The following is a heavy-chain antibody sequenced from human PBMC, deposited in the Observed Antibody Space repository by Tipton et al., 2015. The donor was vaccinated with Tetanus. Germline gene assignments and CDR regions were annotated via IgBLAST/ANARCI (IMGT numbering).Heavy chain of an antibody. Sequence: TLSLTCTVSGGSISSYYWSWIRQPPGKGLEWIGYIYYSGSTNYNPPLKSRVTISVDTSKNQFSLKLSSVTAADTAVYYCARAPVYHGYFDYWGQGTLVTVSS. J-gene: IGHJ4*02. CDR1: GGSISSYY. CDR3: ARAPVYHGYFDY. D-gene: IGHD2-8*01. V-gene: IGHV4-59*12. CDR2: IYYSGST.